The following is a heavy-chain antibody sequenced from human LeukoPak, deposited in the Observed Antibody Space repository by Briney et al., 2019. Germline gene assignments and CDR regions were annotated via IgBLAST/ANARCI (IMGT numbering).Heavy chain of an antibody. J-gene: IGHJ3*02. CDR3: ARAPYDFWSASQAKAFDI. CDR2: IYYTGSS. Sequence: PSETLSLTCTVSGGSISSKTHYWGWIRQSPGKGLEWIGSIYYTGSSHHNPSLKSRVTISVDTSKNQFSLKLSSVTAADTAVYYCARAPYDFWSASQAKAFDIWGQGTMVTVSS. D-gene: IGHD3-3*01. CDR1: GGSISSKTHY. V-gene: IGHV4-39*07.